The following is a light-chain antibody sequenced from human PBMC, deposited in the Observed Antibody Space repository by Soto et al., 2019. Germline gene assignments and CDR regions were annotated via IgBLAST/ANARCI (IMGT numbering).Light chain of an antibody. CDR2: DAS. V-gene: IGKV3-11*01. CDR3: QQRSNWLT. CDR1: QSVSSY. J-gene: IGKJ4*01. Sequence: IVLTQSPATLSFSPGESSTLSCRASQSVSSYLAWYQQKPGQAPRLLIYDASNRATGIPARFSGSGSGTDFTLTISSLEPEDSAVYYCQQRSNWLTFGGGTKVDI.